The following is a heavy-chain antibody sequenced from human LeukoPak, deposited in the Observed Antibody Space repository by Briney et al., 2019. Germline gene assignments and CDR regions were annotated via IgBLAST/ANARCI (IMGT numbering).Heavy chain of an antibody. CDR1: GYTFTSYR. V-gene: IGHV1-18*01. CDR2: ISAYNGNT. CDR3: ARVSPRWLQSQDEKDY. J-gene: IGHJ4*02. D-gene: IGHD5-24*01. Sequence: ASVKVSCKASGYTFTSYRISWVRQTPGQGLEWMGWISAYNGNTNYAQKLQGRVTMTTDTSTSTAYMELRSLRSDDTAVYYCARVSPRWLQSQDEKDYWGQGTLVSVSS.